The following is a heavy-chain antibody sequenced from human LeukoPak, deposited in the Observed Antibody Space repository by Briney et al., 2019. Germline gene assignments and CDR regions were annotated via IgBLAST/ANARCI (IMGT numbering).Heavy chain of an antibody. Sequence: ASVKVSCKASGYTFTGYYMHWVRQAPGQGLEWMGWINPNSGGTNYAQKFQGRVTMTRDTSITTAYMELSSLRSDDTAVYYCARFYVSSGHPLLFENWGQGTLVTVSS. CDR2: INPNSGGT. D-gene: IGHD3-22*01. V-gene: IGHV1-2*02. J-gene: IGHJ4*02. CDR3: ARFYVSSGHPLLFEN. CDR1: GYTFTGYY.